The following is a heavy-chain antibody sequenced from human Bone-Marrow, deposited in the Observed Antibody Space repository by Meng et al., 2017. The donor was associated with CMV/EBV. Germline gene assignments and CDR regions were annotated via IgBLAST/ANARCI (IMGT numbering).Heavy chain of an antibody. V-gene: IGHV1-69*05. CDR3: AREKVLYYDFGSGQIDY. J-gene: IGHJ4*02. D-gene: IGHD3-3*01. Sequence: SVKVSCKASGGTFSSYAISWVRQAPGQGLEWMGGIIPIFGTANYAQKFQGRVTITTDESTSTAYMELSSLRSEDTAVYYCAREKVLYYDFGSGQIDYWGQGTLVTVSS. CDR2: IIPIFGTA. CDR1: GGTFSSYA.